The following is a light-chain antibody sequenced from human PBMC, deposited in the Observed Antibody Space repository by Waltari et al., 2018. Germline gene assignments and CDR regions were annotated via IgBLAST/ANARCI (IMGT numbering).Light chain of an antibody. CDR1: SSDGGNYTL. V-gene: IGLV2-23*02. J-gene: IGLJ1*01. CDR3: CSYVGLGTYV. Sequence: QSGLAQPASASGSPGQSITITCPGTSSDGGNYTLVPSYQQRPGKAPRLLIYEVTTRAPGTSDRFSASKSGNTASLSISGRQAQEDEADYYCCSYVGLGTYVFGTGTKVTV. CDR2: EVT.